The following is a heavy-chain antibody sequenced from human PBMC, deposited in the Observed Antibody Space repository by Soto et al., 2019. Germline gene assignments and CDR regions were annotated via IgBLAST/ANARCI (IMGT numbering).Heavy chain of an antibody. CDR3: ARDRKIHSSGFSMDV. D-gene: IGHD3-22*01. CDR2: INAGNGNT. J-gene: IGHJ6*02. Sequence: QVQLVQSGAEVKKPGASVKVSCKASGYTFTSYAMHWVRQAPGQRLEWMGWINAGNGNTKYSQKFQGRVTITRDTSASTAYMELSSLRSDDTAVYYCARDRKIHSSGFSMDVWGQGTTVTVSS. CDR1: GYTFTSYA. V-gene: IGHV1-3*01.